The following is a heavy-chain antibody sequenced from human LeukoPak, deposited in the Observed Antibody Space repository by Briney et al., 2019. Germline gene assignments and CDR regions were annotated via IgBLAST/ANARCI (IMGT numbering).Heavy chain of an antibody. V-gene: IGHV3-74*01. CDR3: ARGGYCSGGSCYSSLTTFDM. CDR2: INSDGSSR. D-gene: IGHD2-15*01. Sequence: GGSLRLSCAASGFTFSNYWMHWVRQAPGKGLVWVSCINSDGSSRSYADSVMGRFTISRDNAKNTLFLQMNSLRAEDTAVYYCARGGYCSGGSCYSSLTTFDMWGQGTMVTVSS. CDR1: GFTFSNYW. J-gene: IGHJ3*02.